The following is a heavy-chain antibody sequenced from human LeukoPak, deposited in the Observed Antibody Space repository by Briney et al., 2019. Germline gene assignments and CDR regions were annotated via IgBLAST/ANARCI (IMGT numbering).Heavy chain of an antibody. V-gene: IGHV3-23*01. D-gene: IGHD2-8*01. Sequence: PGWSLRLSCAASGFTFRSYAISWVRQGPGKGLEWVSGISGGGMYTYYADSVKGRFTISRDNSKNTVYLQMNSLRAEDTAVYYCAKITGGNRGFCTWTSCNQGGWFDPWGQGTLVTVSP. CDR3: AKITGGNRGFCTWTSCNQGGWFDP. CDR2: ISGGGMYT. J-gene: IGHJ5*02. CDR1: GFTFRSYA.